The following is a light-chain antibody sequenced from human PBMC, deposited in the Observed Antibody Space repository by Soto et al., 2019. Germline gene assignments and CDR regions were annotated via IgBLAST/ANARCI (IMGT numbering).Light chain of an antibody. J-gene: IGLJ2*01. CDR2: GNS. CDR3: QPYDSSLSVHVV. V-gene: IGLV1-40*01. CDR1: SSNIGAGYD. Sequence: QSVLTQPPSVSGAPGQRVTISCTGSSSNIGAGYDVHWYQQLPGTAPKLLIYGNSNRPSGVPDRFSGSKSGTSASLAITGLQAEDEADYYCQPYDSSLSVHVVFGGGTQLTVL.